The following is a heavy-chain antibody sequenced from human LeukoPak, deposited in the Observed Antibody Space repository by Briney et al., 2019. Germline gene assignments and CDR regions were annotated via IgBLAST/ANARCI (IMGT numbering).Heavy chain of an antibody. Sequence: PGGSLRLSCAASGFTFSSYSMNWVRQAPGKGLEWVSSISSSSSYIYYADSVEGRFTISRDNAKNSLYLQMNSLRAEDTAVYYCAREGVLSYMDVWGKGTTVTVSS. CDR2: ISSSSSYI. CDR1: GFTFSSYS. V-gene: IGHV3-21*01. J-gene: IGHJ6*03. D-gene: IGHD3-3*01. CDR3: AREGVLSYMDV.